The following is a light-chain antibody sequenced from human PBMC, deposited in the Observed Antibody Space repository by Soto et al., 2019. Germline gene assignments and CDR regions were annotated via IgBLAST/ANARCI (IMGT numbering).Light chain of an antibody. Sequence: DIQMTQSPSTLSASVGDRVTITCRASQSISIWLAWYQQKPGKAPKLLIYKASSLETGVPSRFSGSGSGTEFTLTISSLQPDDFATYYCQQYDSFLYTFGQGTKLEIK. CDR2: KAS. CDR3: QQYDSFLYT. J-gene: IGKJ2*01. V-gene: IGKV1-5*03. CDR1: QSISIW.